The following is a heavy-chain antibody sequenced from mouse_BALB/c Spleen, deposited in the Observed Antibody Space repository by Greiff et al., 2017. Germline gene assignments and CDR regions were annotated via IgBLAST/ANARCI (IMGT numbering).Heavy chain of an antibody. CDR2: ISYSGST. Sequence: EVKLVESGPSLVKPSQTLSLTCSVTGDSITSGYWNWIRKFPGNKLEYMGYISYSGSTYYNPSLKSRISITRDTSKNQYYLQLNSVTTEDTATYYCARSPYYYGSSYGWYFDVWGAGTTVTVSS. CDR1: GDSITSGY. CDR3: ARSPYYYGSSYGWYFDV. J-gene: IGHJ1*01. D-gene: IGHD1-1*01. V-gene: IGHV3-8*02.